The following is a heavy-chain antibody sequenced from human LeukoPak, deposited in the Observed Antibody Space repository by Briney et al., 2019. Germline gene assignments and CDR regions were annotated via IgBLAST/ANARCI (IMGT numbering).Heavy chain of an antibody. CDR3: AKMQLKAGESDY. CDR2: IRYDGSNK. Sequence: PGGSLRLSCAASGFTFSSYGMHWVRQAPGKGLDWVAFIRYDGSNKYYADSVKGRFTISRDNSKNTLYLQMDSLRAEDTAVYYCAKMQLKAGESDYWGQGTLVTVSS. CDR1: GFTFSSYG. V-gene: IGHV3-30*02. D-gene: IGHD3-10*01. J-gene: IGHJ4*02.